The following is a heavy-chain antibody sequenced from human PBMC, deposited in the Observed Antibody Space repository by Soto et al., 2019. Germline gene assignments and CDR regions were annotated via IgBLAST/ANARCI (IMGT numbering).Heavy chain of an antibody. CDR2: INAGNGNT. CDR1: GYTFTSYA. J-gene: IGHJ5*02. V-gene: IGHV1-3*01. CDR3: ARLAGIAAAGTVNWFDP. Sequence: ASVKVSCKASGYTFTSYAMHWVRQAPGQRLEWMGWINAGNGNTKYSQKFQGRVTITRDTSASTAYMELSSLRSEDTAVYYCARLAGIAAAGTVNWFDPWGQGTLVTVSS. D-gene: IGHD6-13*01.